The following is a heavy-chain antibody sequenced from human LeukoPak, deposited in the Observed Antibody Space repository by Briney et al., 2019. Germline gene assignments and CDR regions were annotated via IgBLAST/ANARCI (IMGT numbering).Heavy chain of an antibody. V-gene: IGHV3-21*01. CDR1: GFTFSSYS. CDR3: ARAPRYGDYVLFFDY. Sequence: PGXPLRLSCAASGFTFSSYSMNWVRQAPGKGLEWVSSISSSSSYIYYADSVKGRFTISRDNAKNSLYLQMNSLRAEDTAVYYCARAPRYGDYVLFFDYWGQGTLVTVSS. CDR2: ISSSSSYI. D-gene: IGHD4-17*01. J-gene: IGHJ4*02.